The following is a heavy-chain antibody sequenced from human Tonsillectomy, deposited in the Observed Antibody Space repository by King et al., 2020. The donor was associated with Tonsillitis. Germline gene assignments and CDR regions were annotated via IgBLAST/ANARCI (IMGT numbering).Heavy chain of an antibody. CDR2: INHSGST. D-gene: IGHD6-19*01. Sequence: VQLQQWGAGLLKPSETLSLTCAIYGGSFSEYYWSWIRQPPGKGLEWIGEINHSGSTDYNPSLKSRVTISVDTSKNQFSLKVSSVTAADTAVYYCARGRQWLAWGQGTLVTVSS. V-gene: IGHV4-34*01. CDR3: ARGRQWLA. J-gene: IGHJ5*02. CDR1: GGSFSEYY.